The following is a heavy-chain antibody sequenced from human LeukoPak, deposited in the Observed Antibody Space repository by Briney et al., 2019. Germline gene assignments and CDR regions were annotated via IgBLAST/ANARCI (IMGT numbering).Heavy chain of an antibody. J-gene: IGHJ4*02. D-gene: IGHD1-26*01. V-gene: IGHV1-2*02. CDR2: INPNSGGT. CDR3: ARGPYSGSYFVQYYFDY. Sequence: GASVKVSCKASGYTFTGYYMHWVRQAPGQGLEWMGWINPNSGGTNYAQKFQGRVTMTRDTSISTAYMELSRLRSDDTVVYYCARGPYSGSYFVQYYFDYWGQGTLVTVSS. CDR1: GYTFTGYY.